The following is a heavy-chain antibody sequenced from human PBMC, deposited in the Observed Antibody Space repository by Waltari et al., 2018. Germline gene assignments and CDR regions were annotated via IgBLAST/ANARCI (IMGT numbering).Heavy chain of an antibody. CDR1: GFTFTSYY. CDR3: ARGSHYSNDY. V-gene: IGHV3-74*01. CDR2: ISRDGTST. Sequence: EVQLVESGGGLVQPGGSLRLSCAASGFTFTSYYMHWVRQPPGKGLVCVSRISRDGTSTSYADSVKGRFTISRDNAKNTLFLQMNSLRAEDTGVYYCARGSHYSNDYRGQGTLVTVSS. J-gene: IGHJ4*02. D-gene: IGHD1-26*01.